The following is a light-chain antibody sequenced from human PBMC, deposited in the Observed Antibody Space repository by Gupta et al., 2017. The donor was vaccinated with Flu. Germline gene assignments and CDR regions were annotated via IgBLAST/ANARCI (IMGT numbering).Light chain of an antibody. CDR3: NSYTDTTWV. Sequence: GTSSDVGFYNYVSWYQQYPGEAPKLIIYEVTNRPSGVSNRFSGSKSGNTASLTISGLQAEDEADYYCNSYTDTTWVFGGGTKLTVL. V-gene: IGLV2-14*03. CDR2: EVT. CDR1: SSDVGFYNY. J-gene: IGLJ3*02.